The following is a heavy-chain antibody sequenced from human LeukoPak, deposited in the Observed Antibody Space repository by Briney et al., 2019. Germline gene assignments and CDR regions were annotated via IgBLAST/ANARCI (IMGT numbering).Heavy chain of an antibody. CDR3: ARQHYDTSGYNDY. CDR2: IYYSGST. Sequence: SETLSLTCTVSGDSISSSSYCWGWIRQAPGKGLEWIGSIYYSGSTYYNPSLKRRVTISVDTSKNHFSLKLSSVTAADTAVYHCARQHYDTSGYNDYWGQGTLVTVSS. V-gene: IGHV4-39*01. D-gene: IGHD3-22*01. J-gene: IGHJ4*02. CDR1: GDSISSSSYC.